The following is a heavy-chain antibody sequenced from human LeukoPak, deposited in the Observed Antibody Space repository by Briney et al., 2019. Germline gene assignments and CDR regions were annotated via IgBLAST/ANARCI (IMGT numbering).Heavy chain of an antibody. CDR2: ISDSGGST. CDR1: GFTFSSYA. J-gene: IGHJ4*02. Sequence: PTGRSLRLSCAASGFTFSSYAMSWVRQAPGKGLEWVSAISDSGGSTYYADSVKGRFTISRDNSKNTLYLQMNSLRAEDTAVYYCARDRVAPDDQLLGDYDFWSGYYTGLDYWGQGTLVTVSS. V-gene: IGHV3-23*01. D-gene: IGHD3-3*01. CDR3: ARDRVAPDDQLLGDYDFWSGYYTGLDY.